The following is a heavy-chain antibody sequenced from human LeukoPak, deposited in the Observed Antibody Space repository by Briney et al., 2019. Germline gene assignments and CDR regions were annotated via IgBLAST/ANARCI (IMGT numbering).Heavy chain of an antibody. D-gene: IGHD2-8*01. J-gene: IGHJ4*02. CDR3: AMYGSFFDY. CDR2: ISSSGSTI. V-gene: IGHV3-48*03. CDR1: GFTFSSYE. Sequence: QPGGSLRLSCAASGFTFSSYEMNWVRQAPGKGLEWVSYISSSGSTIYYADSVRGRFTISRDNAKNSLYLQMNSLRAEDTAVYYCAMYGSFFDYWGQGTLVTVSP.